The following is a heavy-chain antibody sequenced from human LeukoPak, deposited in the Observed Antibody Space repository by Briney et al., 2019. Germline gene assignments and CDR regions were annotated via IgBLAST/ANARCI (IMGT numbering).Heavy chain of an antibody. D-gene: IGHD3-22*01. J-gene: IGHJ3*02. CDR3: ARGTYYYDSSGDPGAFDI. Sequence: GGSLRLPCAASGFTFDDYGMSWVRQAPGKGLEWVSGINWNGGSTGYADSVKGRLTISRDNAKNSLYLQMNSLRAEDTALYHCARGTYYYDSSGDPGAFDIWGQGTMVTVSS. CDR2: INWNGGST. V-gene: IGHV3-20*01. CDR1: GFTFDDYG.